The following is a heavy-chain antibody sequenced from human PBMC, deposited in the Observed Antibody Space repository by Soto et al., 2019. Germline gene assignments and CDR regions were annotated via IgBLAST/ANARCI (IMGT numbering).Heavy chain of an antibody. CDR1: GFTFSSYG. J-gene: IGHJ4*02. D-gene: IGHD4-17*01. CDR3: ASHSDYGGNYFDH. V-gene: IGHV3-30*03. Sequence: QVQLVESGGGVVQPGRSLRLSCAASGFTFSSYGMHWVRQAPGKGLEWVAVISYDGSNKYYADYVKGRFTISRDNSKNTLYLKMNSLRAEDTAVYYCASHSDYGGNYFDHWGQGNLVTVSS. CDR2: ISYDGSNK.